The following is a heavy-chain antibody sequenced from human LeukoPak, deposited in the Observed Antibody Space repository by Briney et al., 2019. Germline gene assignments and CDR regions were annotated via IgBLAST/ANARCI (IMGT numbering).Heavy chain of an antibody. V-gene: IGHV3-13*01. J-gene: IGHJ3*02. Sequence: GGSLRLSCAASGFTFSTSDFHWVRQGIGKGLEWVSAIGTAGDAHYPGSVKGRFTISRENAKNSLYLQMNSLRAGDTAVYYCARLRSAAFDIWGQGTMVTVSS. CDR2: IGTAGDA. CDR3: ARLRSAAFDI. CDR1: GFTFSTSD. D-gene: IGHD4-17*01.